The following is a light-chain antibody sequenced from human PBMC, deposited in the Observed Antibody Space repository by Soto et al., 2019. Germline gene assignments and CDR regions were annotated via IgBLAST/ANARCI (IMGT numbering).Light chain of an antibody. CDR2: DVS. CDR1: SSDVGAYNL. V-gene: IGLV2-14*02. J-gene: IGLJ3*02. CDR3: SSYTNTCTLG. Sequence: QSALTQPASVSGSPGQSITISCTGTSSDVGAYNLVSWYQQHPGRAPKLFIFDVSNRPSGVSNRFSGSKSGNTASLTISGLQAEDEAFYYCSSYTNTCTLGFGGGTKLTVL.